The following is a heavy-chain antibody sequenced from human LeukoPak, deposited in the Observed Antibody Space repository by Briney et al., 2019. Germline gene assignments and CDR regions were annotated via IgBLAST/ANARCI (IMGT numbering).Heavy chain of an antibody. CDR2: INPNSGDT. Sequence: SVKVSCKASGYIFTGYYMHWVRQAPGQGLEWMGWINPNSGDTNYAQKFQGRVTMTRDTSISTAYMELSRLRSDGTAVYYCARVRYRLAETYIDYWGQGTLVTVSS. CDR3: ARVRYRLAETYIDY. V-gene: IGHV1-2*02. CDR1: GYIFTGYY. J-gene: IGHJ4*02. D-gene: IGHD3-16*01.